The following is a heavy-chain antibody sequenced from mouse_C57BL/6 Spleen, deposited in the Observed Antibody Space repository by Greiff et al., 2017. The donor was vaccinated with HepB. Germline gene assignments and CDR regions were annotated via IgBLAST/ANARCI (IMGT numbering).Heavy chain of an antibody. V-gene: IGHV1-64*01. D-gene: IGHD1-1*01. Sequence: QVQLKQPGAELVKPGASVKLSCKASGYTFTSYWMHWVKQRPGQGLEWIGMIHPNSGSTNYNEKFKSKATLTVDKSSSTAYMQLSSLTSEDSAVYYCARRGTTVVATGAMDYWGQGTSVTVSS. CDR2: IHPNSGST. J-gene: IGHJ4*01. CDR3: ARRGTTVVATGAMDY. CDR1: GYTFTSYW.